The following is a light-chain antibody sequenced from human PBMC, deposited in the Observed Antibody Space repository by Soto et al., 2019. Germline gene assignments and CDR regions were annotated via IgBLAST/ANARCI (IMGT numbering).Light chain of an antibody. CDR1: QDIGVF. CDR2: AAS. V-gene: IGKV1-39*01. Sequence: IQRNQSPSSMSASVGDRVTITCWASQDIGVFLNWYQQKPGKAPKCLIYAASNLESRVPSRFSGSGSGTDFNFTISRLKFDDLATYDCQQTYNTPRTFCQGTKVDIK. J-gene: IGKJ2*01. CDR3: QQTYNTPRT.